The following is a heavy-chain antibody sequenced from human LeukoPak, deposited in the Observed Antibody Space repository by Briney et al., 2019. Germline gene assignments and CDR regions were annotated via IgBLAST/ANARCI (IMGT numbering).Heavy chain of an antibody. D-gene: IGHD3-10*01. CDR1: GGGISTYY. CDR3: ARDKAHSYGYYFDP. J-gene: IGHJ4*02. V-gene: IGHV4-4*08. Sequence: SETLSLTCTVAGGGISTYYWNWIRQTPGKGLEWVGHIANGATDYNPSLKSRAIILVDTSKNQISLRLTSVTAADTAVYHCARDKAHSYGYYFDPWGPGTQVLVSS. CDR2: IANGAT.